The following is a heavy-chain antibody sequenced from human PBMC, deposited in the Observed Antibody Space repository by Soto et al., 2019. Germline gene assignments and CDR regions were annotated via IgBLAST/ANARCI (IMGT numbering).Heavy chain of an antibody. CDR2: IWYEGSNK. CDR1: GFTFSSYG. V-gene: IGHV3-33*01. J-gene: IGHJ3*02. CDR3: ARKRGYPSGGDAFDI. Sequence: QVQLVESGGGVVQPGRSLRLSCAASGFTFSSYGMHWVRQAPGKGLEWVSVIWYEGSNKYYADSVKGRFTISRDNSKNTVYLQMNSLRAENTAVYYCARKRGYPSGGDAFDIWGQGTMVSVSS. D-gene: IGHD3-16*01.